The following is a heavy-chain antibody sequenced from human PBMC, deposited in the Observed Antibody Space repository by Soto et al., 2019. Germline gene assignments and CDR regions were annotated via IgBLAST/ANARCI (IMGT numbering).Heavy chain of an antibody. CDR3: ARDRRGEFDY. D-gene: IGHD5-12*01. CDR1: GFTFSSDG. Sequence: GGSLRLSCAASGFTFSSDGMSWGRQAPGKGLEWVANIKQDGSEKYYVDSVKGRFTISRDNAKNSLYLQMNSLRAEDTAVYYCARDRRGEFDYPAQRTPVPVSS. CDR2: IKQDGSEK. J-gene: IGHJ4*02. V-gene: IGHV3-7*04.